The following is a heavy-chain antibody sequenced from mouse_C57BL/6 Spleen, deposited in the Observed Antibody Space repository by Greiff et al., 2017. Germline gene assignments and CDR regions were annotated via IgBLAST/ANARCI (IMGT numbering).Heavy chain of an antibody. CDR3: ASVSIYEGNYYAMDY. CDR2: IYPRDGST. J-gene: IGHJ4*01. D-gene: IGHD1-1*01. V-gene: IGHV1-85*01. CDR1: GYTFTSYD. Sequence: VQLQESGPELVKPGASVKLSCKASGYTFTSYDINWVKQRPGQGLEWIGWIYPRDGSTKYNEKFKGKATLTVDTSSSTAYMELHSLTSEDSAVYFCASVSIYEGNYYAMDYWGQGTSVTVSS.